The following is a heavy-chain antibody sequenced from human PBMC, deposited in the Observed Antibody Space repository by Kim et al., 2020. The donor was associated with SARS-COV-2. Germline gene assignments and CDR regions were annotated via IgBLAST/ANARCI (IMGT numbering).Heavy chain of an antibody. Sequence: STYNSPSLKSRPTISKDTSKNQFSLKLTSVTAADTAVYYCARTVMWYYFDYWGQGSLVTVSS. CDR3: ARTVMWYYFDY. CDR2: ST. D-gene: IGHD3-16*01. V-gene: IGHV4-30-2*05. J-gene: IGHJ4*02.